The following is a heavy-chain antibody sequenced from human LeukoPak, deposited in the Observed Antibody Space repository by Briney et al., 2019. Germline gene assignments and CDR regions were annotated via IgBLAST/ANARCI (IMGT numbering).Heavy chain of an antibody. Sequence: GTSVKVSCETSGYTFTAYYIHWVRQAPGQGLEWMGGIIPIFGAPQYAQNFQGRVTITADESTSTAYMELSSLRSEDTAIYYCAREGIAAYVWGQGTLVTVSS. CDR2: IIPIFGAP. CDR1: GYTFTAYY. J-gene: IGHJ4*02. V-gene: IGHV1-69*13. D-gene: IGHD6-6*01. CDR3: AREGIAAYV.